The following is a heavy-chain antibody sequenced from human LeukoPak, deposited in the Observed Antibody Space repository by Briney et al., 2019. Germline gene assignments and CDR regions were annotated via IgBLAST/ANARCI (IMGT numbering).Heavy chain of an antibody. D-gene: IGHD4-23*01. J-gene: IGHJ3*01. V-gene: IGHV1-58*01. Sequence: SVKVSCKASGFTFTSSAVQWVRQARGQRLERIGWIVVGSGNTNYAQKFQERVTITRDMSTSTVYMELSSLRSEDTAVYYCAAEGRPTVVTFRKGAVDLWGQGTMVTVSS. CDR2: IVVGSGNT. CDR3: AAEGRPTVVTFRKGAVDL. CDR1: GFTFTSSA.